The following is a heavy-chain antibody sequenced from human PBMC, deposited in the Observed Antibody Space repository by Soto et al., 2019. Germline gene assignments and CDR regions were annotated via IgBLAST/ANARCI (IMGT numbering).Heavy chain of an antibody. V-gene: IGHV3-30*18. D-gene: IGHD3-3*01. J-gene: IGHJ4*02. CDR1: GFTFSSYG. Sequence: PGGSLRLSCAASGFTFSSYGMHWVRQAPGKGLEWVAVISYDGSNKYYADSVKGRFTISRDNSKNTLYLQMNSLRAEDTAVYYCAKEPRSYDFWSVYFDYWGQGTLVTVSA. CDR3: AKEPRSYDFWSVYFDY. CDR2: ISYDGSNK.